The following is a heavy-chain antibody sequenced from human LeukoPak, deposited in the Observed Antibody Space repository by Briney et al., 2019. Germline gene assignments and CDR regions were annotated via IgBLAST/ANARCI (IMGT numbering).Heavy chain of an antibody. CDR2: ISNSGDAT. J-gene: IGHJ4*02. CDR3: AKAPPYTKYFDY. D-gene: IGHD1-1*01. V-gene: IGHV3-23*01. Sequence: GGSLRLSCAGSGFIFSNYAMSWVRQAPGQGLEWVSTISNSGDATFYADAVKGRFTISRDNSKNTLYLQMYSLRAEDTAIYYCAKAPPYTKYFDYWGQGTLLTVSS. CDR1: GFIFSNYA.